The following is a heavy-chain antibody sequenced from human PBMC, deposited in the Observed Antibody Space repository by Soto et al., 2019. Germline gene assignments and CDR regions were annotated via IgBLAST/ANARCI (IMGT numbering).Heavy chain of an antibody. CDR1: GYSFTTYW. D-gene: IGHD3-3*01. CDR2: IYPPNSET. CDR3: ARHVASDRWSYFDN. Sequence: ELQLLQSAAEVKKPGESLRISCAGFGYSFTTYWIGWVRQMPGKGLEWMGIIYPPNSETIYSPSFEGRVTISVDKSINTAFVQWISLEASDTAMYYCARHVASDRWSYFDNWGQGTLVSVSS. V-gene: IGHV5-51*01. J-gene: IGHJ4*02.